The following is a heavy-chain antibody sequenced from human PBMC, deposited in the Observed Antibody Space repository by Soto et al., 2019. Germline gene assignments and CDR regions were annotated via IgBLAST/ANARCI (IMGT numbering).Heavy chain of an antibody. CDR3: ARVRGYDIHDFDY. Sequence: PSETLSLTCAVYGGSFSGYYWSWIRQPPGKGLEWIGEINHSGSTNYNPSLKSRVTISVDMSKNQFSLKLSSVTAADTAVYYCARVRGYDIHDFDYWGQGTLVTVSS. D-gene: IGHD3-9*01. CDR1: GGSFSGYY. J-gene: IGHJ4*02. CDR2: INHSGST. V-gene: IGHV4-34*01.